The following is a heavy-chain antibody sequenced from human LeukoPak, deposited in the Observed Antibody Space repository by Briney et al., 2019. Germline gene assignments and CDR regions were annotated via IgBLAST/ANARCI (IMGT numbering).Heavy chain of an antibody. V-gene: IGHV4-34*01. CDR2: INHSGST. Sequence: SETLSLTCAVYGGSFSGYYWSWIRQPPGEGREWIGEINHSGSTNYNPSLKSRVTISVDTSKNQFSLKLSSVTAADTAVYYCARGLPKRYYYDSSGYYYWGQGTLVTVSS. D-gene: IGHD3-22*01. CDR1: GGSFSGYY. J-gene: IGHJ4*02. CDR3: ARGLPKRYYYDSSGYYY.